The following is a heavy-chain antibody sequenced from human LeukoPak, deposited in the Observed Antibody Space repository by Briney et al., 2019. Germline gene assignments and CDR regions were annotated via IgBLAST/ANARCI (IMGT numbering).Heavy chain of an antibody. J-gene: IGHJ4*02. CDR2: IYYSGST. Sequence: SETLSLTCTVSGGSISSGDYYWSWIRQPPGKGLEWIGYIYYSGSTYYNPSLKSRVTISVDTSKNQFSLKLSFVTAADTAVYYWAREGGYCSGGSCCCFDYWGQGTLVTVSS. CDR1: GGSISSGDYY. CDR3: AREGGYCSGGSCCCFDY. D-gene: IGHD2-15*01. V-gene: IGHV4-30-4*01.